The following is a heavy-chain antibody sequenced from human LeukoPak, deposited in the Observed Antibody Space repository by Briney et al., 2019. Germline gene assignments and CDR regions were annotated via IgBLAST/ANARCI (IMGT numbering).Heavy chain of an antibody. D-gene: IGHD1-1*01. CDR1: GGSISSYY. CDR3: AREAPYHATGTTPFDY. J-gene: IGHJ4*02. V-gene: IGHV4-59*12. Sequence: SETPSLTCTVSGGSISSYYWSWIRQPPGKGLEWIGYIYYSGSTNYNPSLKSRVTISVDTSKNQFSLQLNSVTPEDTAVYYCAREAPYHATGTTPFDYWGQGTLVTVSS. CDR2: IYYSGST.